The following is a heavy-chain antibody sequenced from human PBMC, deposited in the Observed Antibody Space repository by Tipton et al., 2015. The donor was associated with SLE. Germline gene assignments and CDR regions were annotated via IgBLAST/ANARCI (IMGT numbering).Heavy chain of an antibody. CDR2: IYHSGST. D-gene: IGHD6-6*01. Sequence: TLSLTCTVSGGSISSGSYYWSWIRQPPGKGLEWIGSIYHSGSTYYNPSLKSRVTISVDTSKNQFSLKLSSVTAADTAVYYCARADRGSSSRKGAFDYWGQGTLVTVSS. J-gene: IGHJ4*02. CDR1: GGSISSGSYY. V-gene: IGHV4-39*07. CDR3: ARADRGSSSRKGAFDY.